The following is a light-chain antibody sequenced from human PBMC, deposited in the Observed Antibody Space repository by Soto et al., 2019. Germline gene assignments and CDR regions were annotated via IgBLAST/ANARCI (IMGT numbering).Light chain of an antibody. J-gene: IGKJ1*01. CDR1: QSISNF. CDR3: QQGYSTPWT. Sequence: DIQLTQSPSSLSASVGDRVTITCRASQSISNFLNWYQQRPGQAPKLLISSSSNVQSGVPSRFSGRGSGTDFTLTISGLQPEDAASYCCQQGYSTPWTFGQGTKVDIK. V-gene: IGKV1-39*01. CDR2: SSS.